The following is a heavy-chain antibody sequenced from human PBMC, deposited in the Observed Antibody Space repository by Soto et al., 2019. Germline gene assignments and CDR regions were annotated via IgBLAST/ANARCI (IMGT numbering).Heavy chain of an antibody. D-gene: IGHD2-15*01. Sequence: GGSLRLSCAASGFTFSSYAMSWVRQAPGKGLEWVSAISGSGGSTYYADSVKGRFTISRDNSKNTLYLQMNSLRAEDTAVYYCAITDGYCSGGSCYSLVAEYFQHWGQGTLVTVSS. V-gene: IGHV3-23*01. CDR2: ISGSGGST. J-gene: IGHJ1*01. CDR3: AITDGYCSGGSCYSLVAEYFQH. CDR1: GFTFSSYA.